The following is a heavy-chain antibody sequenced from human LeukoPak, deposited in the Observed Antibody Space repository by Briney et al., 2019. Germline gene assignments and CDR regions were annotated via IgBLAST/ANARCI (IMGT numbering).Heavy chain of an antibody. D-gene: IGHD1-26*01. Sequence: GGSLRLSCAASGFTFSSYSMNWVRQAPGKGLEWVSSISSSSSYIYYAGSVKGRFTISRDNAKNSLYLQMNSLRAEDTAVYYCARVHRLSYASFDYWGQGTLVTVSS. CDR2: ISSSSSYI. J-gene: IGHJ4*02. CDR1: GFTFSSYS. V-gene: IGHV3-21*01. CDR3: ARVHRLSYASFDY.